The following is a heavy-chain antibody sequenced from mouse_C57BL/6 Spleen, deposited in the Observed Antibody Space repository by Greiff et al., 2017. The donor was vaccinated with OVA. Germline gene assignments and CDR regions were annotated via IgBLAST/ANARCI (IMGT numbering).Heavy chain of an antibody. D-gene: IGHD2-4*01. CDR2: IYPGNGDT. Sequence: LQQSGAELVRPGASVKMSCKASGYTFTSYNMHWVKQTPRQGLEWIGAIYPGNGDTSYNQKFKGKATLTVDNSSSTAYMQLSSLTSADSAVYFCARGDYGDGHWYFDVWGTGTTVTVSS. CDR3: ARGDYGDGHWYFDV. CDR1: GYTFTSYN. J-gene: IGHJ1*03. V-gene: IGHV1-12*01.